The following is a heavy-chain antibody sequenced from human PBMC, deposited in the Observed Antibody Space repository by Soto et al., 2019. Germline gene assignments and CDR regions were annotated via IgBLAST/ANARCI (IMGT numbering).Heavy chain of an antibody. CDR1: GYTFTSYG. V-gene: IGHV1-3*01. J-gene: IGHJ3*02. D-gene: IGHD6-13*01. Sequence: ASVKVSCKASGYTFTSYGISWVRQAPGQGLEWMGWINAGNGNTKYSQKFQGRVTITGDTSASTAYMELSSLRSEDTAVYYCARGIAAATDTWGQGTMVTVSS. CDR3: ARGIAAATDT. CDR2: INAGNGNT.